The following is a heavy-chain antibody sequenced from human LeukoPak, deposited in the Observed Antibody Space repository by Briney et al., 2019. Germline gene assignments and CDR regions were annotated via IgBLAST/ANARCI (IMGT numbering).Heavy chain of an antibody. J-gene: IGHJ3*02. CDR2: IKQDESEK. Sequence: PGGSLRLSCTTSGFSFRNYWMGWVRQAPGKGLEWVANIKQDESEKYYVGSVKGRFSISRDNAKNSLYLQMNSLRVEDTAVYYCARDVLAAGATGTFDIWGQGTMVTVSS. D-gene: IGHD1-14*01. CDR1: GFSFRNYW. V-gene: IGHV3-7*03. CDR3: ARDVLAAGATGTFDI.